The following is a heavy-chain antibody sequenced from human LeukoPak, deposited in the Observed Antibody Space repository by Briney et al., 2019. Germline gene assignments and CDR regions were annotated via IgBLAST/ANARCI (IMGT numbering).Heavy chain of an antibody. CDR3: VRDYGVNPFDH. V-gene: IGHV3-23*01. D-gene: IGHD4-23*01. CDR1: GFTFSSYA. J-gene: IGHJ4*02. CDR2: VTAGGGIT. Sequence: GGSLRLSCAASGFTFSSYAMSWVRQAPAKGLEWVSTVTAGGGITYHAKSVKGRFTISRDNSKDTLYLEMNGLRPEDTALYYCVRDYGVNPFDHWGQGTLVTVSS.